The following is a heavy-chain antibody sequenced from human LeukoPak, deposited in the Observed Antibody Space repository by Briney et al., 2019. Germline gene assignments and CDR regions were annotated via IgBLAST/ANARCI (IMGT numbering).Heavy chain of an antibody. CDR2: ISWNSGSI. J-gene: IGHJ6*02. V-gene: IGHV3-9*01. CDR1: GFTFDDYA. CDR3: APLYGAGSYYNDYGMDV. D-gene: IGHD3-10*01. Sequence: GRSLRLSCAASGFTFDDYAMHWVRQAPGKGLEWVSGISWNSGSIGYADSVKGRFTISRDNAKNSLYLQMNGLRAEDTALYYCAPLYGAGSYYNDYGMDVWGQGTTVTVSS.